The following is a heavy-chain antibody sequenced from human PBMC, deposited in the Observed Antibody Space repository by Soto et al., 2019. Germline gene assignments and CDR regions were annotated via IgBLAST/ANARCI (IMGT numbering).Heavy chain of an antibody. CDR1: GYTFTTYG. CDR2: ISTFNGNT. Sequence: ASVKVSCNASGYTFTTYGINWVRQAPGQGLEWMGWISTFNGNTNYAQKVQGRDTLTTDTSTSTAYMELRSLTSDDSAVYYCARDELDYSKGVWYTAYYFDYWGQGTLVTVSS. D-gene: IGHD2-8*01. V-gene: IGHV1-18*04. J-gene: IGHJ4*02. CDR3: ARDELDYSKGVWYTAYYFDY.